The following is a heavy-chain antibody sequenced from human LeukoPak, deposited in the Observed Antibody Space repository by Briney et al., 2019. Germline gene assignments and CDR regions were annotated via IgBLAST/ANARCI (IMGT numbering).Heavy chain of an antibody. J-gene: IGHJ4*02. Sequence: SETLSLTCAVYGGSFSGYYWSWIRQPPGKGLEWIGEINHSGSTNYNPSLKSRVTISVDTSKNQFSLKLSSVTAADTAVYYCARDLFTAAGTDYWGQGTLVTVSS. CDR1: GGSFSGYY. V-gene: IGHV4-34*01. CDR3: ARDLFTAAGTDY. D-gene: IGHD6-13*01. CDR2: INHSGST.